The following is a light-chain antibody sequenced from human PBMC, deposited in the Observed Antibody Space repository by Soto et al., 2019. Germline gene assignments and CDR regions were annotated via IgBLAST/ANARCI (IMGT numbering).Light chain of an antibody. CDR1: QSINNW. CDR3: QKYNSAPLT. J-gene: IGKJ4*01. V-gene: IGKV1-5*03. CDR2: EAS. Sequence: DFPMTQSPSTLSASVGDRVAITCRASQSINNWLAWYQQKPGKAPKLLIYEASNLQSGVPSRFSGSGSGTEFILTISSLQPEDVATYYCQKYNSAPLTFGGGTKVEIK.